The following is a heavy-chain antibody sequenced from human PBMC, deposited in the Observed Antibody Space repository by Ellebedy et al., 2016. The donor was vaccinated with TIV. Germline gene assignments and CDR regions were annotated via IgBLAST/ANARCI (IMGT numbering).Heavy chain of an antibody. V-gene: IGHV1-2*04. CDR2: INPTSGGT. Sequence: ASVKVSXKASRYSFTGYYMHWVRQAPGQGLEWMGCINPTSGGTNYAQKFQDWVTMTRDTSISTAYMELSSLKSDDTAIYYCARESDDYGDYFDYWGQGTLVTVSS. J-gene: IGHJ4*02. D-gene: IGHD4-17*01. CDR3: ARESDDYGDYFDY. CDR1: RYSFTGYY.